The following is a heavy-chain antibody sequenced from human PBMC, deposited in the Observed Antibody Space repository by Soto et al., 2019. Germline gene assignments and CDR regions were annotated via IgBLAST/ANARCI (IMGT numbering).Heavy chain of an antibody. V-gene: IGHV4-59*01. CDR3: ARTSTIFGVVSRYYYYYVDV. CDR1: SGSISSYY. Sequence: SEFLSLTCTVSSGSISSYYWSWIRQPPGKGLDWIGYIYYSGSTNYNPSLKSRVTISVDTSKNQFSLKLSSVTAADTAVYYCARTSTIFGVVSRYYYYYVDVWGKGTTVTVSS. CDR2: IYYSGST. D-gene: IGHD3-3*01. J-gene: IGHJ6*03.